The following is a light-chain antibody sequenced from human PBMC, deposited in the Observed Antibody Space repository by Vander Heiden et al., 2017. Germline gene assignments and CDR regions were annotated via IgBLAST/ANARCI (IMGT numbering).Light chain of an antibody. Sequence: DVVMTQSPLPLTVALGQPASTSCRSSQSLVSSDGNTFLHWFQQRPGQSPRRLIYKVSNRDSGVPDRFSGSGSGTDFTLKISRVEAEDVGIYYCMQGTHWPLTFGGGTKVEIK. J-gene: IGKJ4*01. CDR1: QSLVSSDGNTF. CDR3: MQGTHWPLT. CDR2: KVS. V-gene: IGKV2-30*01.